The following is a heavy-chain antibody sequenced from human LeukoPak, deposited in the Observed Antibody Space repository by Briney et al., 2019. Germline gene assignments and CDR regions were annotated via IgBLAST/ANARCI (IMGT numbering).Heavy chain of an antibody. Sequence: GGSLRLSCTASAFTFSSYWVHWVRQAPGKGLVWVSHINSGGSSTSYADSVKGRFTISRDNAKNTLYLQMNSLRAEDTAVYYCARDRYSSAWYEEWGQGTLVTVSS. V-gene: IGHV3-74*01. J-gene: IGHJ4*02. D-gene: IGHD6-19*01. CDR2: INSGGSST. CDR3: ARDRYSSAWYEE. CDR1: AFTFSSYW.